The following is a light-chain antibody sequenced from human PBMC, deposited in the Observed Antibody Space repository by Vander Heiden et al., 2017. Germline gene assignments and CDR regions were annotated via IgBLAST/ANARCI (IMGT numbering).Light chain of an antibody. J-gene: IGKJ1*01. Sequence: AIRMTQSPSPFSASTGDRVTITWRAMHGISSYLAWYQQKPGKAPRLLIYAASTWQSGIPARFSGSGSGTDFTLTISSLQSEDFATYYCQQYYSYPLAFGQGTKVEIK. CDR3: QQYYSYPLA. V-gene: IGKV1-8*01. CDR2: AAS. CDR1: HGISSY.